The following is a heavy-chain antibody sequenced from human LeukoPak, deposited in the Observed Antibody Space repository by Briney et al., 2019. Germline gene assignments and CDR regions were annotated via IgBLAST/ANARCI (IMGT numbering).Heavy chain of an antibody. CDR3: ASGPHCSSTSCYFSGYYFDY. CDR1: GGTFSSYA. V-gene: IGHV1-69*13. D-gene: IGHD2-2*01. CDR2: IIPIFGTA. Sequence: SVTVSCTASGGTFSSYAISWVRQAPGQGLEWMGGIIPIFGTANYAQKFQDRVTITADESTSTAYMELSSLRSEDTAVYYCASGPHCSSTSCYFSGYYFDYWGQGTLVTVSS. J-gene: IGHJ4*02.